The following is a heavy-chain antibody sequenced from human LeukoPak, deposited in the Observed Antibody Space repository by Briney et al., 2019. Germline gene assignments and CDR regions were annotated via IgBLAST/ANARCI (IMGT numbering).Heavy chain of an antibody. Sequence: ASVKVSCKASGYTFTGYYMHWVRQAPGQGLEWMGWINPNSGGTNYAQKFQGRVTMTRNTSISTAYMELSSLRSEDTAVYYCARATYDSSGYHFDYWGQGTLVTVSS. D-gene: IGHD3-22*01. CDR2: INPNSGGT. J-gene: IGHJ4*02. CDR1: GYTFTGYY. CDR3: ARATYDSSGYHFDY. V-gene: IGHV1-2*02.